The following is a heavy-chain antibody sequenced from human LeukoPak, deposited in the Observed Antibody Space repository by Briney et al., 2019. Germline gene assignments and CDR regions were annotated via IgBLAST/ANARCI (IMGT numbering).Heavy chain of an antibody. CDR3: ARDLVVAAPYSGYYGMDV. Sequence: GGSLRLSCAASGFTVSSNFMSWVRQAPGKGLEWVAVISYDGSNKYYADSVKGQFTISRDNSKNTLYLQMNSLRAEDTAVYYCARDLVVAAPYSGYYGMDVWGQGTTVTVSS. J-gene: IGHJ6*02. V-gene: IGHV3-30*03. CDR2: ISYDGSNK. D-gene: IGHD2-15*01. CDR1: GFTVSSNF.